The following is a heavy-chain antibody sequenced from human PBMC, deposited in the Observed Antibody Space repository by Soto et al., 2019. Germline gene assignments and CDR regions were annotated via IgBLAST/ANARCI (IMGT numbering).Heavy chain of an antibody. CDR2: IIPIFGTA. CDR3: ARALGIAVAGYYYYGMAV. J-gene: IGHJ6*02. V-gene: IGHV1-69*13. D-gene: IGHD6-19*01. CDR1: GGTFSSYA. Sequence: SVKVSCKASGGTFSSYAISWVRQAPGQGLEWMGGIIPIFGTANYAQKFQGRVTITADESTSTAYVELSSLRSEDTAVYYCARALGIAVAGYYYYGMAVWGQGTTVXVSS.